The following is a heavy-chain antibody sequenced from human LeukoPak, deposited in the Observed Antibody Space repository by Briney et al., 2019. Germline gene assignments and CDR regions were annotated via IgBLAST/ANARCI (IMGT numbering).Heavy chain of an antibody. CDR2: ISGSGGST. J-gene: IGHJ4*02. Sequence: GGSLRLSCAASGFTFSSYAMNWVRQAPGKGLEWVSVISGSGGSTYYADSVKGRFTISRDNSKNTLYVQMNSLRDEDTAVYYCAKGPPLLTAVRGAVDYWGQGTLVTVSS. V-gene: IGHV3-23*01. D-gene: IGHD3-10*01. CDR1: GFTFSSYA. CDR3: AKGPPLLTAVRGAVDY.